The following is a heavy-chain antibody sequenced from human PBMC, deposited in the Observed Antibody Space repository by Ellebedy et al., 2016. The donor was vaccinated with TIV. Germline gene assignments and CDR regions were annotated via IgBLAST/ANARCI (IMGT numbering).Heavy chain of an antibody. J-gene: IGHJ3*02. D-gene: IGHD3-16*02. CDR3: AGGNYGSYRSAFDI. CDR1: GYTFTSFY. CDR2: IYPSGGST. V-gene: IGHV1-46*01. Sequence: AASVKASCKTSGYTFTSFYIHWVRQAPGQGLEWMGIIYPSGGSTSYAQKFQGRVTMTRDTSTSTVYMELSRLRSEDTAVYYCAGGNYGSYRSAFDIWGQGTMVTVSS.